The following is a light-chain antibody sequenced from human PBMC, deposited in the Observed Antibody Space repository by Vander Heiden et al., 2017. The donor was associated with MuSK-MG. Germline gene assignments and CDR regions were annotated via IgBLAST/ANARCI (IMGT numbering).Light chain of an antibody. CDR3: QQYKSYLYT. CDR2: KAS. J-gene: IGKJ2*01. V-gene: IGKV1-5*03. Sequence: DIQMTQSPSTLSASVGDRVTITCRASQTISSWLAWYQQKPGKAPKLLIYKASSLESGVPSRFSGSGSGTEFTLTISSLQPDDFATYYCQQYKSYLYTFGQGTKLESK. CDR1: QTISSW.